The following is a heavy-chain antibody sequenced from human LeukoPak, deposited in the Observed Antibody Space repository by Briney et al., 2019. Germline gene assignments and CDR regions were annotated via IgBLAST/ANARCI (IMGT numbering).Heavy chain of an antibody. V-gene: IGHV4-39*01. CDR3: ARQSGIAVAADDAFDI. CDR1: GASISSNTYY. Sequence: SETLSLTCTVSGASISSNTYYWGWIRQPPGKGLEWIASIYYSGNTYYNPSLKSRVTISVDTSKNQFSLKLNSMTAADAAVYHCARQSGIAVAADDAFDIWGQGTMVTVSS. J-gene: IGHJ3*02. D-gene: IGHD6-19*01. CDR2: IYYSGNT.